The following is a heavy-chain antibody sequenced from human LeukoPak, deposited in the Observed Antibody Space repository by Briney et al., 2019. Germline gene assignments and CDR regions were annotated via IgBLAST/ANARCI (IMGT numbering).Heavy chain of an antibody. CDR3: ARHGEGGYSTFDY. Sequence: SETLSLTCTVSGYSINGGYYWGWFRQPPGKGLEWIGHVYHTGTTNYNPSLKSRVTISVDTSKNQFSLKLSSVTAADTAVYYCARHGEGGYSTFDYWGQGTLVTVSS. CDR1: GYSINGGYY. D-gene: IGHD3-22*01. J-gene: IGHJ4*02. CDR2: VYHTGTT. V-gene: IGHV4-38-2*02.